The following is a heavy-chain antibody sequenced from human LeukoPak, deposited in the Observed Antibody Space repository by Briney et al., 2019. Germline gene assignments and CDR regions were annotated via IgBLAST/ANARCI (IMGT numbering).Heavy chain of an antibody. Sequence: ASVKVSCKASGYTFTSYGISWVRQAPAQGLEWMGWISAYNGNTNYAQKLQGRVTMTTDTSTSTAYMELRSVRSDDTAVYYCARDRLLPNLNYYYGMDVWGQGTTVTVSS. CDR3: ARDRLLPNLNYYYGMDV. CDR2: ISAYNGNT. V-gene: IGHV1-18*01. CDR1: GYTFTSYG. J-gene: IGHJ6*02. D-gene: IGHD2-15*01.